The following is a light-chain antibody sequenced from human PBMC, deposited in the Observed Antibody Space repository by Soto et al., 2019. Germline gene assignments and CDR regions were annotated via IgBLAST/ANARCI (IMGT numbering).Light chain of an antibody. CDR3: ATWEGSRPAEV. Sequence: QSVLPQPPSVSAAPGQKVTISCSGSSSNIGNNYVSWYQQLPGTAPKLLIYDNNKRPSGIPDRCSGAKSGTSGTLDITGLQTGDEADYYCATWEGSRPAEVFGGGTKLTVL. CDR2: DNN. J-gene: IGLJ2*01. V-gene: IGLV1-51*01. CDR1: SSNIGNNY.